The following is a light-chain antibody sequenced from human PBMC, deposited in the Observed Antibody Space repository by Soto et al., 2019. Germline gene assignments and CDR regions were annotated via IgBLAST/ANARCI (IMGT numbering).Light chain of an antibody. CDR2: AAS. CDR1: QSISSY. CDR3: QNYNSAPWT. J-gene: IGKJ1*01. Sequence: DIQMTHAPSSLSASVGDGVTVTCRASQSISSYLNWYQQKPGKAPKLLIYAASSLQSGVPSRFSGSGSGTDFTLTISSLQPEDFATYYCQNYNSAPWTFGQGTKVDIK. V-gene: IGKV1-39*01.